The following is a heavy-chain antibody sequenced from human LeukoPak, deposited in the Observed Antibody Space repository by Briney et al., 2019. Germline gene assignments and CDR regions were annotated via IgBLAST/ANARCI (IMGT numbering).Heavy chain of an antibody. J-gene: IGHJ4*02. V-gene: IGHV3-23*01. CDR1: RFTFSSYA. CDR3: AKGGSNGDYSNY. D-gene: IGHD4-17*01. CDR2: ISGSGDGT. Sequence: GGSLRLSCAASRFTFSSYAMNWVRQAPGKGLEWVSEISGSGDGTHYADSVKGRFTISRDNSKNTLYLQMNSLRAEDTAVYYCAKGGSNGDYSNYWGQGTLVTVSS.